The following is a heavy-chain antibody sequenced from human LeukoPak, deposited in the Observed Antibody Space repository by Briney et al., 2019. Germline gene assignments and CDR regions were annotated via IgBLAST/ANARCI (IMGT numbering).Heavy chain of an antibody. V-gene: IGHV3-48*01. CDR1: GFTFSSYS. CDR3: AKSAVAGTGYFQH. Sequence: GGSLRLSCAASGFTFSSYSMNWVRQAPGKGLEWVSYISSSSSTIYYADSVKGRFTISRDNAKNSLYLQMNSLRAEDTAVYYCAKSAVAGTGYFQHWGQGTLVTVSS. J-gene: IGHJ1*01. CDR2: ISSSSSTI. D-gene: IGHD6-19*01.